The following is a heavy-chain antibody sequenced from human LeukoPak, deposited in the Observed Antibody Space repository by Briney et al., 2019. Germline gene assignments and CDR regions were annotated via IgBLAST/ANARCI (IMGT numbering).Heavy chain of an antibody. Sequence: GGSLRLSYAVSGFTFSDYYMSWIRQAPGKGLEWVSYISSRSSNIYYADSVKGRFTISRDNAKNSLYLQMNSLRAEDTAVYYCARDGDYGGNSGYYYGMDVWGQGTMVTVSS. CDR3: ARDGDYGGNSGYYYGMDV. CDR1: GFTFSDYY. J-gene: IGHJ6*02. D-gene: IGHD4-23*01. V-gene: IGHV3-11*01. CDR2: ISSRSSNI.